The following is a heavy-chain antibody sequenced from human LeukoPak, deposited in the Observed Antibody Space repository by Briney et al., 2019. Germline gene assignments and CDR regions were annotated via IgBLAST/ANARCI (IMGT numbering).Heavy chain of an antibody. CDR1: GFTFSNYW. J-gene: IGHJ6*04. CDR2: IKQDGSEK. Sequence: PGGSLRLSCAASGFTFSNYWMSWVRQAPGKGLEWVANIKQDGSEKYYVDSVKGRFTISRENAKNSLYLQMNSLRAEDTAVYYCAELGITMIGGVWGKGTTVTISS. CDR3: AELGITMIGGV. V-gene: IGHV3-7*01. D-gene: IGHD3-10*02.